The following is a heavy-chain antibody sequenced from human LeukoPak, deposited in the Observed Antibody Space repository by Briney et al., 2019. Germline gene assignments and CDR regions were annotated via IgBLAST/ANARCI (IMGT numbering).Heavy chain of an antibody. CDR1: GFTFSNAW. CDR3: TTRXYIVATIPFDY. V-gene: IGHV3-15*01. Sequence: GGSLRLSCAASGFTFSNAWMSWVRQAPGKGLEWVGRIKSKTDGGTTDYAAPVKGRFTISRDDSKNTLYLQMNSLKTEDTAVYXCTTRXYIVATIPFDYWGQGTLVTVSS. CDR2: IKSKTDGGTT. D-gene: IGHD5-12*01. J-gene: IGHJ4*02.